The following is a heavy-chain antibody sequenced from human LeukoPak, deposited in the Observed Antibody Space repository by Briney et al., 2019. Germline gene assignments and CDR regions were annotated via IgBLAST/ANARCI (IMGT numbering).Heavy chain of an antibody. V-gene: IGHV3-23*01. CDR1: GFTFSSYA. CDR3: AKHVTPLLFGMDV. Sequence: GESLRLSCAASGFTFSSYAMSWVRQAPGKGLEWVSAISGSGGSTYYADSVKGRFTISRDNSKNTLYLQMDSLRAEDTAVYYCAKHVTPLLFGMDVWGQGTTVTVSS. J-gene: IGHJ6*02. CDR2: ISGSGGST. D-gene: IGHD1-14*01.